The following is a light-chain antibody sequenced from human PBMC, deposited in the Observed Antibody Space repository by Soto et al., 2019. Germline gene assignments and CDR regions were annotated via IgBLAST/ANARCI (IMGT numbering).Light chain of an antibody. CDR1: QSISSY. Sequence: DIQMTQSPSSLSASVGDIVTITCQASQSISSYLNWYQQTPGKATKILSDAASSLQSGVPSRFSGSGSWTDCTRTISSLKPEDVATYYCQQSYSTSWTVGQGTKVDIK. CDR3: QQSYSTSWT. CDR2: AAS. V-gene: IGKV1-39*01. J-gene: IGKJ1*01.